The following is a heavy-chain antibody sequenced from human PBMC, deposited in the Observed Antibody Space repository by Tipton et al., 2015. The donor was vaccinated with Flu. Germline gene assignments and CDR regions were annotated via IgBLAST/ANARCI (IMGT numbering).Heavy chain of an antibody. V-gene: IGHV3-7*01. Sequence: SLRLSCAASGFTFSNYWMRWVRQAPGKGLEWVANIKQDGSEKYYVDSVKGRFIISRDNAKNSLFLQMNSLRAEDTAVYYCAKGGAGFWGQGTLVTVSS. CDR3: AKGGAGF. J-gene: IGHJ1*01. CDR1: GFTFSNYW. D-gene: IGHD4/OR15-4a*01. CDR2: IKQDGSEK.